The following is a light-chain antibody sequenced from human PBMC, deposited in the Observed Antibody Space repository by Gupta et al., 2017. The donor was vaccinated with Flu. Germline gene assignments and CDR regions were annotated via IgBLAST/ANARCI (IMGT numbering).Light chain of an antibody. J-gene: IGLJ3*02. CDR3: AAWDGDSRTGL. Sequence: QSVLTQPPSASGTPGQRVSISCSGSRSNIGSFSVYWYQQVPGTAPKLLIFDDNQRPSRVPDRFSGSKSGTSASLAISGLQSEDEADYYCAAWDGDSRTGLFGGGTKLTVL. CDR1: RSNIGSFS. V-gene: IGLV1-44*01. CDR2: DDN.